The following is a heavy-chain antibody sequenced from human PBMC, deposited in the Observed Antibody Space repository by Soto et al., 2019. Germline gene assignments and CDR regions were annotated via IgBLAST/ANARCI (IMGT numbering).Heavy chain of an antibody. CDR3: ARVGGYSYGQIDS. D-gene: IGHD5-18*01. J-gene: IGHJ4*02. Sequence: EVQLVESGGGLVLPGETLRLSCAASGFTFSTYWMTWVRQAPGRGLEWVANIKHDGSEKYYLDSVRGRFTVSRDNARHSLSLRMNSLSGDDTAVYYCARVGGYSYGQIDSWGQGTLVSVSS. V-gene: IGHV3-7*03. CDR1: GFTFSTYW. CDR2: IKHDGSEK.